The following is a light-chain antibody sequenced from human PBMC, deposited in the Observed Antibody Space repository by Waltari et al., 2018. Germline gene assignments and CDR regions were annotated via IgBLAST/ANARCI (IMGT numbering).Light chain of an antibody. CDR2: AAS. CDR1: QSVANN. J-gene: IGKJ1*01. Sequence: DIVMPQSPATLSVSPGERATPSCRASQSVANNLAWYQQKRGQAPRLLIYAASIRATGIPARFCGSGSGTEFTLTISSLQSEDSAVYYCQQSNNWPQTFGQGTKVEIK. V-gene: IGKV3-15*01. CDR3: QQSNNWPQT.